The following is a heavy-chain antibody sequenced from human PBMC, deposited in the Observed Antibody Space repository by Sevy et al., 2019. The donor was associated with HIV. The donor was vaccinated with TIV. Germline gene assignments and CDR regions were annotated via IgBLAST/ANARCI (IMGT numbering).Heavy chain of an antibody. CDR3: ARLPGGFGISDVGSGSLDI. CDR1: GFTFSSYG. V-gene: IGHV3-33*03. D-gene: IGHD1-26*01. J-gene: IGHJ3*02. CDR2: VWYDGSDK. Sequence: GGSLRLSCAASGFTFSSYGMHWVRQTPGKGLDWVAVVWYDGSDKYYADSVKGRFNISRDNSKNTLYLQMNSLRAEDTAVYYCARLPGGFGISDVGSGSLDIWGQGTMVTVSS.